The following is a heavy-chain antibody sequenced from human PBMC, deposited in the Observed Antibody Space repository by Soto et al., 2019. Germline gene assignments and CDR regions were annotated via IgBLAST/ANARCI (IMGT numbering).Heavy chain of an antibody. V-gene: IGHV1-3*01. CDR3: ARPKDYDDCVDS. CDR1: GYTFTRYN. J-gene: IGHJ1*01. CDR2: INAGNGNT. D-gene: IGHD3-22*01. Sequence: QVQLVQSGAEVKKPGASVRVSCKASGYTFTRYNIHWVRQAPGQRLEWMGWINAGNGNTKYSQKFQGRVTITRDTSANTAYMDLSSLISEDTAVYYCARPKDYDDCVDSWGQGTLVTVSS.